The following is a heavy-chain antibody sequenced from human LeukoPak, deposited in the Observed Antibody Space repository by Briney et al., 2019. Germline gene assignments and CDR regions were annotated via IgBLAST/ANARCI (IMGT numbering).Heavy chain of an antibody. J-gene: IGHJ3*02. CDR1: GGSLGSYY. Sequence: SETLSLTCIVSGGSLGSYYWSWIRQPPGRGLEWIGYIFYSGGTDYNPSLQSRVTISVDTSKNQFSLKLNSVTAADTAVYYCARGGLWLTDAFDIWGRGTMVTVSS. CDR2: IFYSGGT. CDR3: ARGGLWLTDAFDI. V-gene: IGHV4-59*01. D-gene: IGHD3-22*01.